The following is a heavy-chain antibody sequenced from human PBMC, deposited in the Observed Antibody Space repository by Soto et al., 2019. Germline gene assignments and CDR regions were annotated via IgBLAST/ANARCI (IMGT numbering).Heavy chain of an antibody. CDR2: IFSNDEK. D-gene: IGHD1-26*01. V-gene: IGHV2-26*01. J-gene: IGHJ3*02. CDR1: GFSLSNARMG. Sequence: QVTLKESGPVLVKPTETLTLTCTVSGFSLSNARMGVSWIRQPPGKALEWLAHIFSNDEKSYSTSLKSRLTISKDTSKSLVVLTMTNMDPVDTATYYCARIMRRSGSYSDDAFDIWGQGTMVTVSS. CDR3: ARIMRRSGSYSDDAFDI.